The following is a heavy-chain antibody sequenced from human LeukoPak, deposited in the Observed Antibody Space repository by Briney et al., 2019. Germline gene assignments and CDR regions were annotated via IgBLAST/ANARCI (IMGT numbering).Heavy chain of an antibody. V-gene: IGHV4-59*01. CDR3: AGRLWWRAFDI. CDR2: IYYSGST. CDR1: GGSISSYY. Sequence: KSSETLSLTCTVSGGSISSYYWSWIRQPPGKGLEWIGYIYYSGSTNYNPSLKSRVTISVDTSKNQFSLKLSSVTAADTAVYYCAGRLWWRAFDIWGQGTMVTVSS. D-gene: IGHD4/OR15-4a*01. J-gene: IGHJ3*02.